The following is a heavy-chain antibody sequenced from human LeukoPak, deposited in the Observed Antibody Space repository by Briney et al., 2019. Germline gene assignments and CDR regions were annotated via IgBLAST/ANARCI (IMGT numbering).Heavy chain of an antibody. CDR1: GGSFSGYY. CDR2: INHSGST. CDR3: ARGLSGTMVRGVPYY. J-gene: IGHJ4*02. Sequence: KTSETLSLTCAVYGGSFSGYYWSWIRQPPGKGLEWIGEINHSGSTNYNPSLKSRVTISVDTSKNQFSLKLSSVTAADTAVYYCARGLSGTMVRGVPYYWGQGTLVTVSS. D-gene: IGHD3-10*01. V-gene: IGHV4-34*01.